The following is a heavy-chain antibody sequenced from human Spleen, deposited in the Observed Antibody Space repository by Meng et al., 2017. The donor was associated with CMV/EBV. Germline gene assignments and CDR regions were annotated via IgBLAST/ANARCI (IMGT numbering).Heavy chain of an antibody. D-gene: IGHD1-26*01. CDR1: GSTFSDYY. V-gene: IGHV3-11*01. Sequence: GESLKISCAASGSTFSDYYMSWMRQAPGKGLEWVSYISSSGSTMYYTDSVKGRFTISRDNAKNSLYLQMTSLRAEDTAVYYCARDTHTTSHTPVDYWGQGTLVTVS. CDR2: ISSSGSTM. CDR3: ARDTHTTSHTPVDY. J-gene: IGHJ4*02.